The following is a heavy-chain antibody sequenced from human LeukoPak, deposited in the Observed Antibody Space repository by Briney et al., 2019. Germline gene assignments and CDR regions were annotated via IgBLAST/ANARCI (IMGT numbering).Heavy chain of an antibody. V-gene: IGHV4-59*01. Sequence: SETLSLTCTVSGGSISSYYWNWIRQPPGKGLEWIGYIYYSGITNYNPSLKSRVTISGGTSKSQFSLKLTSVTAADTALYYCARAGRWEGRPHAFDIWGRGTMVTVSS. CDR3: ARAGRWEGRPHAFDI. CDR2: IYYSGIT. CDR1: GGSISSYY. J-gene: IGHJ3*02. D-gene: IGHD1-26*01.